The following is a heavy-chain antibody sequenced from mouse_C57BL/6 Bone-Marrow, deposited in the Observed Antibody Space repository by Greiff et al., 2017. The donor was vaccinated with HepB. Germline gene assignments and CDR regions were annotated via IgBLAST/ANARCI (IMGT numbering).Heavy chain of an antibody. CDR1: GFNIKDDY. V-gene: IGHV14-4*01. CDR2: IDPENGDT. J-gene: IGHJ1*03. Sequence: EVQLQQSGAELVRPGASVKLSCTASGFNIKDDYMHWVKQRPEQGLEWIGWIDPENGDTEYASKFQGKATITADTSSNTAYLQLSSLTSEDTAVYYCTTWRYYYGSSWYFDVWGTGTTVTVSS. D-gene: IGHD1-1*01. CDR3: TTWRYYYGSSWYFDV.